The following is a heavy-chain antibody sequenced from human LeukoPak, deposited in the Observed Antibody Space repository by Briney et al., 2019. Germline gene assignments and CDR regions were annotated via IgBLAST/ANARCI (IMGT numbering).Heavy chain of an antibody. CDR3: ARDSPITIFGVVINANNYYGMDV. Sequence: PGGSLRLSCAASGFTFSSYSMNWVRQAPGKGLEWVSSISSSSSYIYYADSVKGRFTISRDNAKNSLYLQMNSLRAEDTAGYYCARDSPITIFGVVINANNYYGMDVWGQGTTVTVSS. J-gene: IGHJ6*02. D-gene: IGHD3-3*01. CDR2: ISSSSSYI. V-gene: IGHV3-21*01. CDR1: GFTFSSYS.